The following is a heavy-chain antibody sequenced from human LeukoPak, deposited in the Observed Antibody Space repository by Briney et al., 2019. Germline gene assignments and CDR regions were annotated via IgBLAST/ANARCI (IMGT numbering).Heavy chain of an antibody. CDR2: KKKDGSEE. J-gene: IGHJ4*02. V-gene: IGHV3-7*04. CDR1: TFTISNYW. CDR3: ARDRGGGYFDC. Sequence: GGSLRLSCVASTFTISNYWMSWVRQTPGKGLEWVANKKKDGSEEYYVDSVKGRFIISRDNAKNSLYLQMNSLRAEDTAVYYCARDRGGGYFDCWGQGTLVTVSS. D-gene: IGHD3-16*01.